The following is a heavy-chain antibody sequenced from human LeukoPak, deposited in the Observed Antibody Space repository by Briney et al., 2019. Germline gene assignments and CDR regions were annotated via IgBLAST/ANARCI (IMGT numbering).Heavy chain of an antibody. CDR3: ARDGHFDF. V-gene: IGHV3-21*01. Sequence: GGSRRLSCAASGFSFSSYTMNWLRQAPGKGLEWVSSIRTNNYRYGAGSVKGRFTISRDNAKNSLFLQMDSLRAEDTAVYYCARDGHFDFWGQGTVVTVSS. J-gene: IGHJ4*02. D-gene: IGHD3/OR15-3a*01. CDR2: IRTNNYR. CDR1: GFSFSSYT.